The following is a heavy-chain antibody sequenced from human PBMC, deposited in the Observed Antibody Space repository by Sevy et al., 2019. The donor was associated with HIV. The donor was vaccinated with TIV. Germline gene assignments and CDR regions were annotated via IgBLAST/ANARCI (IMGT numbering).Heavy chain of an antibody. V-gene: IGHV3-49*04. CDR2: IRSKAFGGTT. J-gene: IGHJ6*02. Sequence: GGSLRLSCTASGFTFGDYAMSWVRQAPGKGLEWVGFIRSKAFGGTTEYAPSLKGRFTISRDDSKSIAYLQMNSLKTEDTAVYYCTRETYYDFWSGYPTYYYYGMDVWGQGTTVTVSS. CDR1: GFTFGDYA. CDR3: TRETYYDFWSGYPTYYYYGMDV. D-gene: IGHD3-3*01.